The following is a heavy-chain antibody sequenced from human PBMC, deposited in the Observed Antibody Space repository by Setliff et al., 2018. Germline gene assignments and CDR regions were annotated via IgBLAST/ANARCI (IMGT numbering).Heavy chain of an antibody. CDR2: ITAGFADT. Sequence: ASVKVSCKASGYTSTTNALHWVRQAPGQRLEWMGWITAGFADTRYSQKFQGRVTITGDTSASTIYMQLTNLRSEDTAVYYCAGSVGGAPYYYGLGVWGQGTTVTVSS. CDR3: AGSVGGAPYYYGLGV. D-gene: IGHD3-10*01. V-gene: IGHV1-3*01. CDR1: GYTSTTNA. J-gene: IGHJ6*02.